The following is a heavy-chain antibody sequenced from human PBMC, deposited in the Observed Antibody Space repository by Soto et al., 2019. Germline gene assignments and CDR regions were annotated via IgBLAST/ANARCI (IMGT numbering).Heavy chain of an antibody. Sequence: SVKVSCKASGGTFGSGAITWVRQAPGQGLEWVGRIIPIFGTTNYAQNLQGRVTISADKSTLTSYMELHSLTSDDTALYYCARDRTDSGYYTNWLDPWGQGTQVTV. CDR2: IIPIFGTT. CDR1: GGTFGSGA. D-gene: IGHD3-22*01. CDR3: ARDRTDSGYYTNWLDP. J-gene: IGHJ5*02. V-gene: IGHV1-69*06.